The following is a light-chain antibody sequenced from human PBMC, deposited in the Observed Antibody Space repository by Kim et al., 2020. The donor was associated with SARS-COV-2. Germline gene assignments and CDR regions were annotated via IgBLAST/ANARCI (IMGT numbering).Light chain of an antibody. V-gene: IGLV1-51*01. CDR3: ATWDSSLSVGV. CDR2: DND. CDR1: RSNIGNNP. J-gene: IGLJ3*02. Sequence: QSVLTQPPSVSAAPGQKVTISCSGSRSNIGNNPVSWYQQFPGTAPRLITYDNDKRPSGIPDRFSSSKSCTSASLGITGLRTGDEADYYCATWDSSLSVGVFGGGTKLTVL.